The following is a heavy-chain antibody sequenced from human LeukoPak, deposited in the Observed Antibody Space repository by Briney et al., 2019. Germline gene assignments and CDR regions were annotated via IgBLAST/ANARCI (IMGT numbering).Heavy chain of an antibody. CDR2: ISYDGSNK. Sequence: PGRSLRLSCAASGFTFSTYAMHWVRQAPGKGLEWVAVISYDGSNKYYADSVKGRFTISRDNSKTTLYLQMNSLRAVDTAVYYCAKRMGPSIAATDLDYWGQGTLVIVSS. CDR1: GFTFSTYA. V-gene: IGHV3-30-3*02. J-gene: IGHJ4*02. D-gene: IGHD6-13*01. CDR3: AKRMGPSIAATDLDY.